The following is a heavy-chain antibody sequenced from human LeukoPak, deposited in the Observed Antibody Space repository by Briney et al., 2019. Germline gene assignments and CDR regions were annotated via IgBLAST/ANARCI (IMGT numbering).Heavy chain of an antibody. J-gene: IGHJ5*02. V-gene: IGHV3-23*01. CDR2: ISGSGGST. D-gene: IGHD3-10*01. CDR1: GFTFSSYA. CDR3: AKARGVIPYNWFDP. Sequence: GGSLRLSCAASGFTFSSYAMSWVRQAPGNGLEWVSAISGSGGSTYYADSVKGRFTISRDNSKNTLYLQMNSLRAEDTAVYYCAKARGVIPYNWFDPWGQGTLVTVSS.